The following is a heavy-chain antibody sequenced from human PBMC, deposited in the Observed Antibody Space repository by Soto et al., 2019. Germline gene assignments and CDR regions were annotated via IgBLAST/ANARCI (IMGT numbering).Heavy chain of an antibody. V-gene: IGHV3-23*01. J-gene: IGHJ6*02. CDR1: GFTFSSYA. D-gene: IGHD3-3*01. Sequence: EVQLLESGGGLVQPGGSLRLSCAASGFTFSSYAMSWVRQAPGKGLEWVSAISGSGGSTYYADSVKGRFTISRDNSKNTLYLQMNSLRAEDTAVYYCAKDFYSVFDAEFLGYYYYYGMDVWGQGTTVTVSS. CDR3: AKDFYSVFDAEFLGYYYYYGMDV. CDR2: ISGSGGST.